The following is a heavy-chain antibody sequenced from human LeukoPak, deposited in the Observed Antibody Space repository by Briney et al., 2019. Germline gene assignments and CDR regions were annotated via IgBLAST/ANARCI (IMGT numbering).Heavy chain of an antibody. CDR1: GLIFSNYA. V-gene: IGHV3-23*01. Sequence: GGSLTLSCAPSGLIFSNYAMTCVRHPPGKTLQYFLTITNWGNTYYADSVKGRFTISRENSKNTLYLQMNSLRAEDTAVYHCAKYCSGGNCYSGLYWGQGTLVTVSS. CDR3: AKYCSGGNCYSGLY. CDR2: ITNWGNT. J-gene: IGHJ4*02. D-gene: IGHD2-15*01.